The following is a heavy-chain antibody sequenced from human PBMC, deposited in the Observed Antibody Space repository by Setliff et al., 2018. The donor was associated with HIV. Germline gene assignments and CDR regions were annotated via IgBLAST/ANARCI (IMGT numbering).Heavy chain of an antibody. Sequence: PSDTLSLTCAVYGGSFSNYYWTWIRQTPGEGLEWIGEIDHSGSTKYNPSLKSRVAISVDTSKNQFSLKVNSVTAADTAIYYCARGRQFTFWSAYMHMDVWGKGTSVTVSS. CDR3: ARGRQFTFWSAYMHMDV. D-gene: IGHD3-3*01. V-gene: IGHV4-34*01. J-gene: IGHJ6*03. CDR2: IDHSGST. CDR1: GGSFSNYY.